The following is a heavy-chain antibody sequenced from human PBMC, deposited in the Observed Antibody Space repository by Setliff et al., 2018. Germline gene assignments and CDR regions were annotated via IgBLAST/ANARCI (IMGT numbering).Heavy chain of an antibody. CDR3: ARRLRESHAFHI. V-gene: IGHV4-30-4*08. CDR1: GGSISSDDNY. Sequence: KPSETLSLTCTVSGGSISSDDNYWSWIRLPPGKGLEWIGYIHNSGTAYYNPSLRSRLTISVDTSKNQFSLKLNSVTAADTAVYYCARRLRESHAFHIWGQGTLVTV. D-gene: IGHD2-15*01. CDR2: IHNSGTA. J-gene: IGHJ3*02.